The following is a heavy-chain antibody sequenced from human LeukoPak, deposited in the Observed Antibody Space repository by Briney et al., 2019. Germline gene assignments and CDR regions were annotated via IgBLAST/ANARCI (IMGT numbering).Heavy chain of an antibody. J-gene: IGHJ4*02. D-gene: IGHD3-10*01. V-gene: IGHV3-11*04. CDR3: AREGYYASGSLYRVPNDY. CDR2: ISSSGSTI. Sequence: GGSLRLSCAASGFTFSDYYMSWIRQAPGKGLEWVSYISSSGSTIYYADSVKGRFTISRDNAKNSLYLHMNGLRAEDTAVYYCAREGYYASGSLYRVPNDYWGQGTLVTVSS. CDR1: GFTFSDYY.